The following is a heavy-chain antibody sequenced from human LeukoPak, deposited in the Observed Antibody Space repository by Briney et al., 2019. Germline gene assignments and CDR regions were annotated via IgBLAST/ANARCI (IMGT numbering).Heavy chain of an antibody. D-gene: IGHD7-27*01. CDR3: ARELGTLYFDY. J-gene: IGHJ4*02. CDR1: GYTFTSYG. V-gene: IGHV1-18*01. Sequence: ASVKVSCKASGYTFTSYGISWVRQAPGQGLEWMGWISAYNGNTNYAQKFQGRVTITRDTSASTAYMELSSLRSEDTAVYYCARELGTLYFDYWGQGTLVTVSS. CDR2: ISAYNGNT.